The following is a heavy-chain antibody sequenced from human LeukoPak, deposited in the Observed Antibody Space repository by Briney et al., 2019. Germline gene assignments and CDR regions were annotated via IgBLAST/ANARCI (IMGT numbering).Heavy chain of an antibody. D-gene: IGHD5-18*01. CDR1: GFTFSSYA. CDR2: ISYDGSNK. CDR3: ASPHRGYSYPP. Sequence: GGSLRLSCAASGFTFSSYAMHWVRQAPGKGLEWVAVISYDGSNKYYADSVKGRFTISRDNSKNTLYLQMNSLRAEDTAVYYCASPHRGYSYPPWGQGTLVTVSS. J-gene: IGHJ5*02. V-gene: IGHV3-30*04.